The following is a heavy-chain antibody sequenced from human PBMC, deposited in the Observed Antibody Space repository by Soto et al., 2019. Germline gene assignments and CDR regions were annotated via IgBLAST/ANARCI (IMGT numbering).Heavy chain of an antibody. CDR3: TRRPKARDAGVDPLAY. V-gene: IGHV3-15*07. CDR1: GLRLSDGW. D-gene: IGHD3-10*01. J-gene: IGHJ4*02. Sequence: EVRLVESGGGSVKPEGSLRLSCTASGLRLSDGWMNWVRQTPGKGLEWVGRIKSKADGGTVDYAAPVNGRFTISRDESRNMLYLQMNNLKADDTGVYYCTRRPKARDAGVDPLAYWGQGALVTVSS. CDR2: IKSKADGGTV.